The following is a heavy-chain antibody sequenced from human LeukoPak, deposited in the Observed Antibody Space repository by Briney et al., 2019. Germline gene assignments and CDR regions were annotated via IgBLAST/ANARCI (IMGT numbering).Heavy chain of an antibody. CDR3: AKGTLRSCTGARCYPFDY. J-gene: IGHJ4*02. CDR2: ITGSGDST. CDR1: GFSFSAYA. Sequence: GGSLRLSCAASGFSFSAYAMNWVRQAPGKGLEWVSSITGSGDSTYIADSVKSRFTIYRDNSKNTMYMQMNILRAEDTAVYYCAKGTLRSCTGARCYPFDYWGQGTLVNVSS. D-gene: IGHD2-8*02. V-gene: IGHV3-23*01.